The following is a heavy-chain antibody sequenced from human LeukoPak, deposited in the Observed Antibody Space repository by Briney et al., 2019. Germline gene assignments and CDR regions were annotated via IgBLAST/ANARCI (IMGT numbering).Heavy chain of an antibody. CDR3: ARTAPLYDILTGYYTTSFDY. V-gene: IGHV3-48*03. Sequence: PGGSLRLSCAASGFTFSSYEMNWVRQAPGKGLEWVSYISSSGSTIYYADSVKGRFTISRDNAKNSLYLQMNSLRAEDTAVYYCARTAPLYDILTGYYTTSFDYWGQGTLVTVSS. D-gene: IGHD3-9*01. CDR2: ISSSGSTI. CDR1: GFTFSSYE. J-gene: IGHJ4*02.